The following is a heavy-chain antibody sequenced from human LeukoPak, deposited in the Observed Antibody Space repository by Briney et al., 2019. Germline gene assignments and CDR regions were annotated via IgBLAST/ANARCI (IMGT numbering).Heavy chain of an antibody. Sequence: PGGSLRLSCAASGFTFDDYGMSWVRQAPGRGLEWVSGINWSGSNTGYADSVKGQFTISRDNAKNSPYLQMNSLRAEDTALYYCARDLGGWPPSYYFDYWGQGTLVTVSS. CDR2: INWSGSNT. CDR1: GFTFDDYG. J-gene: IGHJ4*02. V-gene: IGHV3-20*04. D-gene: IGHD6-19*01. CDR3: ARDLGGWPPSYYFDY.